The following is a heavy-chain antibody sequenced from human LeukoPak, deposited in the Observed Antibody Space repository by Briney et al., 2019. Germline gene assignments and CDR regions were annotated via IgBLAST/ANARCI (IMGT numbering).Heavy chain of an antibody. CDR3: TAAAGQDY. D-gene: IGHD6-13*01. CDR2: IRSKANNYAT. V-gene: IGHV3-73*01. J-gene: IGHJ4*02. CDR1: GFTFSGSA. Sequence: GGSLRLSCTTSGFTFSGSAMHWVRQASGKGLEWVGRIRSKANNYATAYAASVKDRFTISRDDSENTAYLQMNSLKTEDTAVYYCTAAAGQDYWGQGTLVTVSS.